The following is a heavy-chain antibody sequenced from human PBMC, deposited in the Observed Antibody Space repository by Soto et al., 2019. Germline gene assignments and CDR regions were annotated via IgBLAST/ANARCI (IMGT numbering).Heavy chain of an antibody. V-gene: IGHV5-51*01. CDR1: GYSFTSYW. CDR2: IYPGDSDT. Sequence: GESLKISCKGSGYSFTSYWIGWVRQMPGKGLEWTWIIYPGDSDTRYSPSFQGQVTISADKSISTAYLQWSSLKASDTAMYYCARQPYYEILTGYYPYYYYYGMDVWGQGTTVTVSS. CDR3: ARQPYYEILTGYYPYYYYYGMDV. D-gene: IGHD3-9*01. J-gene: IGHJ6*02.